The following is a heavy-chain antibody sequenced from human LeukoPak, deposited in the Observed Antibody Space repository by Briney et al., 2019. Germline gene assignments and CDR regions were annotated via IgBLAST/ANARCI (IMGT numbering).Heavy chain of an antibody. V-gene: IGHV1-69*13. J-gene: IGHJ3*02. CDR1: GGTFSSYA. Sequence: RASVKVSCKASGGTFSSYAISWVRQAPGQGLEWMGGIIPIFGTANYAQKFQGRVTITADESTSTAYMELSSLRSEDTAVYYCAREVEATVTVRAFDIWGQGPMVTVSS. CDR2: IIPIFGTA. D-gene: IGHD4-17*01. CDR3: AREVEATVTVRAFDI.